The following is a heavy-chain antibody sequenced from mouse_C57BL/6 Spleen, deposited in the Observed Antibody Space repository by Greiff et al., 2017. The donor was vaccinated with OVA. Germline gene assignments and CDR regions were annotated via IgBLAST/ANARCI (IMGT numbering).Heavy chain of an antibody. CDR2: IHPNSGST. V-gene: IGHV1-64*01. Sequence: VQLQQPGAELVKPGASVKLSCKASGYTFTSYWMHWVKQRPGQGLEWIGMIHPNSGSTNYNEKFKSKATLTVDKSSSTAYMQLSSLTSEDSAVYYCARGNDYDEGGMDYWGQGTSVTVSS. CDR3: ARGNDYDEGGMDY. J-gene: IGHJ4*01. D-gene: IGHD2-4*01. CDR1: GYTFTSYW.